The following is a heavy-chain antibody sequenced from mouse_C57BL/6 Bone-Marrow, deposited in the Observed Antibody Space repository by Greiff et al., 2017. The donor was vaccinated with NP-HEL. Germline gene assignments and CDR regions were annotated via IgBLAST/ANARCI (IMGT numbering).Heavy chain of an antibody. V-gene: IGHV1-64*01. CDR1: GYTFTSYW. CDR3: ARNPFTTVVGRGFAY. D-gene: IGHD1-1*01. J-gene: IGHJ3*01. Sequence: QVQLQQPGAELVKPGASVKLSCTASGYTFTSYWMHWVKQRPGQGLEWIGMIHPNSGSTNYNEKFKSKATLTVDKAASTAYMQLSSLTSEDSAVYYCARNPFTTVVGRGFAYWGQGTLVTVSA. CDR2: IHPNSGST.